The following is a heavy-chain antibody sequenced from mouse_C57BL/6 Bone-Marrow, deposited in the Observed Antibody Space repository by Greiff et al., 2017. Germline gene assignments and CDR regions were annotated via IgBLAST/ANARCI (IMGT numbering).Heavy chain of an antibody. CDR3: ASPLFDY. CDR2: ISSGSSTI. V-gene: IGHV5-17*01. CDR1: GFTFSDYG. Sequence: EVKLLESGGGLVKPGGSLKLSCAASGFTFSDYGMHWVRQAPEKGLEWVAYISSGSSTIYYADTVKGRFTIARDNAKNTLFLQLTSLRSEDTAMYYWASPLFDYWGQGTTLTVSS. J-gene: IGHJ2*01.